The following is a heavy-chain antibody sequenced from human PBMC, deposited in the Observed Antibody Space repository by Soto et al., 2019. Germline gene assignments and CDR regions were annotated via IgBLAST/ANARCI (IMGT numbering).Heavy chain of an antibody. D-gene: IGHD3-10*01. CDR1: GGTINIYY. V-gene: IGHV4-59*12. Sequence: SETLSLTCTVSGGTINIYYWSWIRQPPGKGLEWIGYIYYSGSTYYNPSLKSRVTISVDTSKNQFSLKLSSVTAADTAVYYCAREQDGSGSYYNVSYNWFDPWGQGTLVTVSS. J-gene: IGHJ5*02. CDR3: AREQDGSGSYYNVSYNWFDP. CDR2: IYYSGST.